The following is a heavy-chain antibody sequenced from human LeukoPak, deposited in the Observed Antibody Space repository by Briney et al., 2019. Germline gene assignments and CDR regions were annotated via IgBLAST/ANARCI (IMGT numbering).Heavy chain of an antibody. D-gene: IGHD6-13*01. CDR1: GFTFSSYP. Sequence: GGALRLSCVASGFTFSSYPMSWVRQAPGKGLEWVSGISISGGSTFYADSVKGRFTISRDNSKNTLYLQMNSLRAEDTAVYYCAKDLYSSSWWGQGTLVTVSS. CDR2: ISISGGST. J-gene: IGHJ4*02. CDR3: AKDLYSSSW. V-gene: IGHV3-23*01.